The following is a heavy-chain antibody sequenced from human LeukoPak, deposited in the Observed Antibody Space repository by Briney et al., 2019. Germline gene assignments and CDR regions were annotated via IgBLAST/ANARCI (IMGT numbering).Heavy chain of an antibody. CDR2: IYSGGST. CDR3: ARVLGGATLDY. Sequence: GGSLRLSCAASGFTVSSNYMSWVRQAPGKGLEWVSVIYSGGSTYYADSVKGRFTISRDNSENTLYLQMNSLRAEDTAVYYCARVLGGATLDYWGQGTLVTVSS. V-gene: IGHV3-53*01. J-gene: IGHJ4*02. D-gene: IGHD1-26*01. CDR1: GFTVSSNY.